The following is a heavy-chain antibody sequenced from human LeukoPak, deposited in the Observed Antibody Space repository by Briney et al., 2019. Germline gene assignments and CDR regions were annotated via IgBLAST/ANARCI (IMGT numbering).Heavy chain of an antibody. CDR3: ARYLDYGGNSRVFQH. Sequence: PSETLSLTCAVSGGSLSAYYWTWIRQPPGKGLEWIGEINHGGSTNYNPSLKSRVTMSIDTSKNQFSLKLSSVTAADTAFYYCARYLDYGGNSRVFQHWGQGTLVTVSS. J-gene: IGHJ1*01. D-gene: IGHD4-23*01. CDR2: INHGGST. V-gene: IGHV4-34*01. CDR1: GGSLSAYY.